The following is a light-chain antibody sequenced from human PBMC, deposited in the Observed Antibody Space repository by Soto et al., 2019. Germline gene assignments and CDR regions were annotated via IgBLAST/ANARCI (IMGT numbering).Light chain of an antibody. CDR3: AAWDDSLNGPGYV. CDR1: SSNIGSNT. V-gene: IGLV1-44*01. J-gene: IGLJ1*01. Sequence: QSVLTKPPSASGTPGQRVTLSCSGSSSNIGSNTVNWYQQLPGTAPKLLIYSNNQRPSGVPDRCSGSKSGTSASRAISGLQSEDESDYYCAAWDDSLNGPGYVFGTGTKVTVL. CDR2: SNN.